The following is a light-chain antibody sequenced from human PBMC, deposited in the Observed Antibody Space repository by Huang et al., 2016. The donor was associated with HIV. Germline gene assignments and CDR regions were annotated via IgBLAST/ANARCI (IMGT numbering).Light chain of an antibody. V-gene: IGKV1-5*01. Sequence: DIQMTQSPSTLSASIGDRVTITCRASQSISSWLAWFQQKPGQAPKLLMFGVSSLESGVPSRFSGSGSGTEFSLTISSLRPDDYGTYFCQQYNSYPYTFGQGTKLEIK. CDR1: QSISSW. CDR2: GVS. J-gene: IGKJ2*01. CDR3: QQYNSYPYT.